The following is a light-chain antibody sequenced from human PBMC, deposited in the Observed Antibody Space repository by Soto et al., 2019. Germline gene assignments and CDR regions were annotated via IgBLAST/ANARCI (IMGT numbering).Light chain of an antibody. CDR2: RNN. J-gene: IGLJ1*01. Sequence: QPVLTQPPSASGTPGQRVTISCSGSSSNIGSNYVYWYQQLPGTAPKLLIYRNNQRPSGVPDRFSGSKSGTSASLAISGLRSEYEADYYCVAWDDSLSGGVFGTGTKLTVL. CDR3: VAWDDSLSGGV. V-gene: IGLV1-47*01. CDR1: SSNIGSNY.